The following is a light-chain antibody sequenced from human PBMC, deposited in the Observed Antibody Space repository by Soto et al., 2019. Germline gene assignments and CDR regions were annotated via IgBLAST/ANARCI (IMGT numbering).Light chain of an antibody. Sequence: QSVLTQPPSVSGAPGQRVTISCTGSSSNIGAGHAVHWYQQLPGTAPKLLIHSNNNRPSGVPDRFSGSKSGASASLAIAGLQPDDEADYYCFSYDPTRRTSLFGAGTKLTVL. CDR3: FSYDPTRRTSL. J-gene: IGLJ2*01. CDR2: SNN. CDR1: SSNIGAGHA. V-gene: IGLV1-40*01.